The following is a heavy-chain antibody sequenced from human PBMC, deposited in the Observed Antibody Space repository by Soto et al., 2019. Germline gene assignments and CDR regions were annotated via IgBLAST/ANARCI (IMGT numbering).Heavy chain of an antibody. CDR2: ITIRTGNV. Sequence: GGSLRLSCEASGFSISECSMNWVRQAPGKGLEWLAYITIRTGNVLYADSVRGRFTISADNAENSVILQMNSLRDEDSAVYFCVRDRDLYRDMFHADLWGQGTLVTVSS. D-gene: IGHD3-10*02. J-gene: IGHJ4*01. V-gene: IGHV3-48*02. CDR1: GFSISECS. CDR3: VRDRDLYRDMFHADL.